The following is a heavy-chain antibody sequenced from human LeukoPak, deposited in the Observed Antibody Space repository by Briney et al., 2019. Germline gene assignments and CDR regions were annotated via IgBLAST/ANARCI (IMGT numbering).Heavy chain of an antibody. CDR2: INHSGST. D-gene: IGHD5-18*01. CDR3: ARSRDTAMPTDY. V-gene: IGHV4-34*01. Sequence: SETLSLTCAVYGGSFSGYYWSWIRQPPGKGLEWIGEINHSGSTNYNPPLKSRVIISVDTSKNQFSLKLSSVTAADTAVYYCARSRDTAMPTDYWGQGTLVTVSS. J-gene: IGHJ4*02. CDR1: GGSFSGYY.